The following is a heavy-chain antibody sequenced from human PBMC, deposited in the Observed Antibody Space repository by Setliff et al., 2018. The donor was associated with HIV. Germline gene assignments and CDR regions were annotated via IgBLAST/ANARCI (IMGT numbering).Heavy chain of an antibody. CDR1: GGTFSSYA. CDR2: FIPIFGTA. D-gene: IGHD4-17*01. V-gene: IGHV1-69*13. Sequence: ASVKVSCKASGGTFSSYAISWVRQAPGQGLEWMGGFIPIFGTANYAQKFQGSVTITADESTSTAYMELSSLRSEDTAVYYCAKDRDYGDRGDAFDIWGQGTMVTVSS. J-gene: IGHJ3*02. CDR3: AKDRDYGDRGDAFDI.